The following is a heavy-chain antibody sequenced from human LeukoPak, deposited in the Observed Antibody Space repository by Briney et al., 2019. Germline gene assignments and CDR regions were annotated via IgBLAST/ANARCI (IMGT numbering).Heavy chain of an antibody. D-gene: IGHD2-2*01. CDR1: GGSFSGYY. J-gene: IGHJ3*02. V-gene: IGHV4-34*01. CDR3: ARRGSKYCSSTSCSSGAFDI. CDR2: INHSGSA. Sequence: SETLSLTCAVHGGSFSGYYWSWIRQPPGKGLEWIGEINHSGSANYNPSLKSRVTISVDTSKNQFSLKLSSVTAADTAVYYCARRGSKYCSSTSCSSGAFDIWGQGTMVTVSS.